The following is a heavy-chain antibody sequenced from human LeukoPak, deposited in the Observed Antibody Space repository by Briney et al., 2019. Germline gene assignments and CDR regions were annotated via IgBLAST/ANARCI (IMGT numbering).Heavy chain of an antibody. J-gene: IGHJ4*02. V-gene: IGHV4-34*01. Sequence: SETLSLTCAVYGGSFSSYYWGWIRQPPGRGLEWIGSINYSGSTFYNPSLKSRVTTSVDTSKNQFSLKLSSVTAADTAVFYCARGYYGSGSYSYYFDYWGQGTLVTVSS. CDR2: INYSGST. CDR3: ARGYYGSGSYSYYFDY. D-gene: IGHD3-10*01. CDR1: GGSFSSYY.